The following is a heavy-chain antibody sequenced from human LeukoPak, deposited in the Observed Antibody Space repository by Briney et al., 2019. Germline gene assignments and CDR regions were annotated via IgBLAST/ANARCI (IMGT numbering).Heavy chain of an antibody. V-gene: IGHV4-31*03. Sequence: PSQTLSLTCTVSGDSIGGGDYYWNWVRQLPGKGLEWIGCIYHSGSTYYNPSLKSRIAIAVDTTKNQISLKLNSMTAADTAVYYCARHYGPWGQGTLVTVSS. D-gene: IGHD3-16*01. CDR1: GDSIGGGDYY. CDR3: ARHYGP. CDR2: IYHSGST. J-gene: IGHJ5*02.